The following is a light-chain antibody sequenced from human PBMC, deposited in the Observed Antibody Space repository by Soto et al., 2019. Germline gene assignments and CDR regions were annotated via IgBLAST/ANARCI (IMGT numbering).Light chain of an antibody. CDR2: DAS. J-gene: IGKJ5*01. Sequence: DIQMTQSPSTLSASVGDRFTITCLASQSISTWLAWYQQKPGKAPILLIYDASSLQSGVPSRFSGSGSGTEFTLTITSLQPEDFATYYCQQVNSYPITFGQGTRLEIK. CDR3: QQVNSYPIT. CDR1: QSISTW. V-gene: IGKV1-5*01.